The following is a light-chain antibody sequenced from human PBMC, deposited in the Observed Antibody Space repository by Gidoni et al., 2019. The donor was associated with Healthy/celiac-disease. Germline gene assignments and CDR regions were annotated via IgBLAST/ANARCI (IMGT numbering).Light chain of an antibody. Sequence: DIQMTQSPSSLSASVGDRVTLTCRASQSISSYLNWYQQKPGKAPKLLIYAASSLQSGVPSRFSGSGSGTDFTLTISRLQPEDFATYYCQQSYSTPLTFXGXTKVEIK. J-gene: IGKJ4*01. CDR3: QQSYSTPLT. CDR1: QSISSY. CDR2: AAS. V-gene: IGKV1-39*01.